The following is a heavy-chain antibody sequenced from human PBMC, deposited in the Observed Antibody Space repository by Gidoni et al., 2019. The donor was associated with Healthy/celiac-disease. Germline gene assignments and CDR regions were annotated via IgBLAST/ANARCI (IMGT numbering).Heavy chain of an antibody. CDR3: ARDCSGGSCYNDAFDI. CDR2: IYHSGST. V-gene: IGHV4-4*02. Sequence: QVQLQESGPGLVKPSGTLSLTCAVPGGSISSSNWWRWVRQPPGKGLEWIGEIYHSGSTNYNPSLKSRVTISVDKSKNQFSLKLSSVTAADTAVYYCARDCSGGSCYNDAFDIWGQGTMVTVSS. J-gene: IGHJ3*02. D-gene: IGHD2-15*01. CDR1: GGSISSSNW.